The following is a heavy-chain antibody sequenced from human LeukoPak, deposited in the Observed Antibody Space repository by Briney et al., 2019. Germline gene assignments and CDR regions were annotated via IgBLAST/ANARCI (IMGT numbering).Heavy chain of an antibody. CDR1: GFTFSSYG. J-gene: IGHJ4*02. Sequence: PGGSLRLSCAASGFTFSSYGMSWVRQAPGKGLEWVSAISGSGGSTYYADSVKGRFTISRDNSKNTLYLQMSSLRAEDTAIYYCSKGGDLSLSFYDYWGQGTLVTVSS. CDR2: ISGSGGST. V-gene: IGHV3-23*01. D-gene: IGHD3-16*02. CDR3: SKGGDLSLSFYDY.